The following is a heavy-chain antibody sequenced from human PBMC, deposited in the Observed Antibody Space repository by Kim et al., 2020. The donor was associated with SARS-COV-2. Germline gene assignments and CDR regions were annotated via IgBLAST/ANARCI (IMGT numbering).Heavy chain of an antibody. D-gene: IGHD4-17*01. J-gene: IGHJ4*02. CDR3: AAHYGGNVDY. Sequence: SIGYADSVKGRFTISRDNAKNSLYLQMNSLRAEDTALYYCAAHYGGNVDYWGQGTLVTVSS. CDR2: SI. V-gene: IGHV3-9*01.